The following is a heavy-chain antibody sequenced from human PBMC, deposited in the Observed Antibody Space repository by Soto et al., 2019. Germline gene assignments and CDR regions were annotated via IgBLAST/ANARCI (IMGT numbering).Heavy chain of an antibody. CDR3: ARLKVTTSHRYYYYYYGMDV. D-gene: IGHD4-4*01. Sequence: SETLSLTCAVYGGSFSGYYWSWIRQPPGKGLEWIGEINHSGSTNYNPSLKSRVTISIDTSKNQFSLKLSSVTAADTAVYYCARLKVTTSHRYYYYYYGMDVWGQGTTVTVSS. CDR2: INHSGST. J-gene: IGHJ6*02. V-gene: IGHV4-34*01. CDR1: GGSFSGYY.